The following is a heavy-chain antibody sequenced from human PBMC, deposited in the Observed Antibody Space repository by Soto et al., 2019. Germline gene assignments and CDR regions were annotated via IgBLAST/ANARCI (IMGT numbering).Heavy chain of an antibody. Sequence: GGSLRLSCAASGFTFSSYAMSWVRQAPGKGLEWVSAISGSGGSTYYADSVKGRFTISRDNSKNTLYLQMNSLRAEDTAVYYCAKGALYCSSTSCPDYYYYYGMDVWGQGTTVTVSS. D-gene: IGHD2-2*01. J-gene: IGHJ6*02. CDR3: AKGALYCSSTSCPDYYYYYGMDV. CDR2: ISGSGGST. CDR1: GFTFSSYA. V-gene: IGHV3-23*01.